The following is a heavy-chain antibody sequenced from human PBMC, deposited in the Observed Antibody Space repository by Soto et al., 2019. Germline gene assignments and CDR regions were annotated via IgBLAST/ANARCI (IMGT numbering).Heavy chain of an antibody. V-gene: IGHV1-46*01. CDR3: ARDGVVLMVYLYYGMDV. D-gene: IGHD2-8*01. CDR1: GYTFTSYY. J-gene: IGHJ6*02. Sequence: QVQLVQSGAEVKKPGASVKVSCKASGYTFTSYYMHWVRQAPGQGLEWMGIINPSGGSTSYAQKFQGRVTMTRDTSTSTVYMELSSLRSEDTAVYYCARDGVVLMVYLYYGMDVWGQGTTVTVSS. CDR2: INPSGGST.